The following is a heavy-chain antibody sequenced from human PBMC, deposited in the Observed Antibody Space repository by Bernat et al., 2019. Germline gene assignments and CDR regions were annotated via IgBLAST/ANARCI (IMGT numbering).Heavy chain of an antibody. D-gene: IGHD3-22*01. Sequence: EVQLLESGGGFVQPGGSLRLSCAASGFTFSSYAMSWVRQAPGKGLEWVSAISGTGGRTSYTDSVKGRFTISRDHSKNTLFLQMNSLRAEDTAIYYCAKDQYGDTIVVAPGEHWGQGTLVTVSS. V-gene: IGHV3-23*01. CDR3: AKDQYGDTIVVAPGEH. CDR1: GFTFSSYA. CDR2: ISGTGGRT. J-gene: IGHJ1*01.